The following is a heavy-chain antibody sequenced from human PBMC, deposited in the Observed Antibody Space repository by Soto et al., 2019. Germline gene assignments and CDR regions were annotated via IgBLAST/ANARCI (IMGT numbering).Heavy chain of an antibody. CDR2: IKSKSDGGAT. CDR1: GFTFSNAW. V-gene: IGHV3-15*01. Sequence: GSLRLSCAASGFTFSNAWMSWVRQAPGKGLEWVGRIKSKSDGGATDYAAPVKGRFTISRDDSKTTLYLQMDSLKAEDTAVYYCGTGSAFDIWGQGTMVTVSS. CDR3: GTGSAFDI. J-gene: IGHJ3*02.